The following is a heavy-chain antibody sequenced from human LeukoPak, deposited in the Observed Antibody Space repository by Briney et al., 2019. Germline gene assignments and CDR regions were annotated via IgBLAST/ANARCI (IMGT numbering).Heavy chain of an antibody. CDR1: GGSISNYY. Sequence: PSETLSLTCTVSGGSISNYYWSWIRQPPGKGLEWIAYIHNSGDTNYNPSLKSRVTISADTSKNQFSLRLSSVTAADTAVYYCGRHGSPPGYYLDYWGQGTLVTVSS. CDR3: GRHGSPPGYYLDY. CDR2: IHNSGDT. J-gene: IGHJ4*02. D-gene: IGHD6-19*01. V-gene: IGHV4-59*08.